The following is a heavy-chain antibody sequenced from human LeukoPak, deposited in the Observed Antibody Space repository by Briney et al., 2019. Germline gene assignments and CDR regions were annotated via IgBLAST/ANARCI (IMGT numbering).Heavy chain of an antibody. J-gene: IGHJ6*02. V-gene: IGHV5-51*01. CDR1: GYRFTTYW. Sequence: PGESLKISCKGSGYRFTTYWIGWVRQMPGKGLEWMGIIYPGDSDTRYNPSFQGQVTISADKSISTAYLQWSGLKASDTAIYYCARSSGSFLPRYVDVWGQGTTVTVSS. D-gene: IGHD1-26*01. CDR3: ARSSGSFLPRYVDV. CDR2: IYPGDSDT.